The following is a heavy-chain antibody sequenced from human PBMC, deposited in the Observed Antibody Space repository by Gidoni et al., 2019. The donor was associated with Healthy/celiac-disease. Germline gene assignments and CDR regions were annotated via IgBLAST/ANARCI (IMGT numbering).Heavy chain of an antibody. V-gene: IGHV3-21*01. CDR2: ISSSSSYI. Sequence: EVQLVESGGGLVKPGGSLRLSCAASGFTFSSYSMNWVRQAPGKGLDWVSAISSSSSYIYYADSVKGRFTISRDNAKNSLYLQMNSLRAEDTAVYYCARDLEADGYFDLWGRGTLVTVSS. J-gene: IGHJ2*01. CDR3: ARDLEADGYFDL. CDR1: GFTFSSYS. D-gene: IGHD1-1*01.